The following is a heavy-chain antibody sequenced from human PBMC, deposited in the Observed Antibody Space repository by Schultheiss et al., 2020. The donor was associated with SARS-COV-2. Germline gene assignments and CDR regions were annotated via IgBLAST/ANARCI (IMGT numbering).Heavy chain of an antibody. CDR2: IYHSGRT. J-gene: IGHJ4*02. Sequence: SQTLSLTCTVSGGSISSGGYYWSWIRQHPGKGLEWIGYIYHSGRTNYSPSLKSRVTMSVDTSKKQFSLRLSSVTAADTAVYYCARVAISSSFQYQFDSWSQGTLVTVSS. V-gene: IGHV4-61*08. CDR1: GGSISSGGYY. D-gene: IGHD2-2*01. CDR3: ARVAISSSFQYQFDS.